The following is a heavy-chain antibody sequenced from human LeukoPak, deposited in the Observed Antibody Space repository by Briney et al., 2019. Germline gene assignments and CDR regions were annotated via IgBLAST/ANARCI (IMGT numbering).Heavy chain of an antibody. CDR3: TTENWLAFDY. J-gene: IGHJ4*02. Sequence: GGSLRLSCAASRFTFSDAWMSWVRQAPGKGLEWVGRIKSKTDGGTTDYAAPVKGRFTISRDDSKNTLYLQMKSLKTEDTAVYYCTTENWLAFDYWGQGTLVTVSS. CDR1: RFTFSDAW. V-gene: IGHV3-15*01. D-gene: IGHD6-19*01. CDR2: IKSKTDGGTT.